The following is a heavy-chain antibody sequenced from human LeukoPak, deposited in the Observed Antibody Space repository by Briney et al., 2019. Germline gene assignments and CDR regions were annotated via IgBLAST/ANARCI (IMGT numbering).Heavy chain of an antibody. D-gene: IGHD1-26*01. CDR3: ARVYSGSFSPFDY. Sequence: GGSLRLSCAASGFTFDDYGMNWVRQAPGKGLEWVSSINWNGGITGYADSVKGRFTISRDNGKNSLYLQMNSLRAEDTAWYYCARVYSGSFSPFDYWGQGTLVTVSS. V-gene: IGHV3-20*04. CDR1: GFTFDDYG. J-gene: IGHJ4*02. CDR2: INWNGGIT.